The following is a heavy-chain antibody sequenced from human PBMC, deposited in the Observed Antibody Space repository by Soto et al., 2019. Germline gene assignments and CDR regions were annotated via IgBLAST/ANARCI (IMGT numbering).Heavy chain of an antibody. CDR2: IYYTGKT. CDR3: GRDHASKANCIYP. D-gene: IGHD2-2*01. CDR1: GDYIHVGGYY. Sequence: PSETLSLTCSVSGDYIHVGGYYWTWIRQRPGKGLEWMGYIYYTGKTYYNPSLESRLNMSVDRSKKQFSLRLTSVNAADTAVYFCGRDHASKANCIYPWCQGTLVTVSS. J-gene: IGHJ5*02. V-gene: IGHV4-30-4*02.